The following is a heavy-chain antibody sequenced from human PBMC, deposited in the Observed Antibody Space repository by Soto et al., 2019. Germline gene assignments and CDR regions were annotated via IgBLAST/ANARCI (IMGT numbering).Heavy chain of an antibody. CDR2: INDRGST. Sequence: QVQLQQWGAGLLKPSETLSLSCGVSGGSFSGSWWNWIRQPPGKGREWIGEINDRGSTNYNPSLESRVTMSLDTSKNHFSLDLRSVTVADTAVYYCASGRGTETYWGQGTLVTVSS. V-gene: IGHV4-34*02. CDR1: GGSFSGSW. CDR3: ASGRGTETY. J-gene: IGHJ4*02. D-gene: IGHD3-10*01.